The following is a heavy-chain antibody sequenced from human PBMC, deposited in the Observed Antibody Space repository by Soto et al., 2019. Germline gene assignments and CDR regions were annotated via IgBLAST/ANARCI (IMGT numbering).Heavy chain of an antibody. V-gene: IGHV4-34*01. Sequence: QVQLQQWGAGLLKPSETLSLTCAVYGGSFSGYYWSWIRQPPGPELEWIGEINQSGRNNYNPSLQRRVTISVDTSKNQFALKLSSVTAADTAVYYCARTYSSSWCPFDYGGQGTLVTVSS. J-gene: IGHJ4*02. CDR2: INQSGRN. D-gene: IGHD6-13*01. CDR1: GGSFSGYY. CDR3: ARTYSSSWCPFDY.